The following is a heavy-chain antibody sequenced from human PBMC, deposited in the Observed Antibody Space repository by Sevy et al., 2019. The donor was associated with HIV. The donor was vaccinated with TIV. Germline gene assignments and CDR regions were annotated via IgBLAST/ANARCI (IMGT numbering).Heavy chain of an antibody. CDR2: ISSRSSYI. V-gene: IGHV3-21*01. D-gene: IGHD1-1*01. J-gene: IGHJ4*02. CDR1: GFTFSSNT. CDR3: AKNPVWDDGSSPIDY. Sequence: GSLRLSCAASGFTFSSNTMNWVRQAPGKGLEWVSSISSRSSYIYYTDSVKGRFITSRDDAKNSLYLDIHSLRVEDTAVYYCAKNPVWDDGSSPIDYWGQGTLVTVSS.